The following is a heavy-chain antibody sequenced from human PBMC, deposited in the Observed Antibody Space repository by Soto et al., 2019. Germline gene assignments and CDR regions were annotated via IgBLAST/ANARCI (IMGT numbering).Heavy chain of an antibody. V-gene: IGHV4-34*01. D-gene: IGHD3-10*01. CDR3: ARGLLDLVRGARYGMDV. CDR2: INHSGST. Sequence: QVQLQQWGAGLLKPSETLSLTGAVYVGTFRDYYWTWIRQPPGKGLEWIGEINHSGSTNYNPSLKSRVTISVDTSKNQFSLKLSSVTAADTAVYYCARGLLDLVRGARYGMDVWGQGTTVTVSS. J-gene: IGHJ6*02. CDR1: VGTFRDYY.